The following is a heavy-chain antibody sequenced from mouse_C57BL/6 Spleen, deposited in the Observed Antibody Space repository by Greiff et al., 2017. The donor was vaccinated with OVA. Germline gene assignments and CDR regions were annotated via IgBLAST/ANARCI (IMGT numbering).Heavy chain of an antibody. Sequence: QVQLKQSGPELVKPGASVKISCKASGYAFSSSWMNWVKQRPGKGLEWIGRIYPGDGDTNYNGKFKGKATLTAAKSSSTAYMQLSSLTSEDAAVYFCARSDSSGYEDYWGQGTTLTVSS. D-gene: IGHD3-2*02. V-gene: IGHV1-82*01. CDR1: GYAFSSSW. J-gene: IGHJ2*01. CDR3: ARSDSSGYEDY. CDR2: IYPGDGDT.